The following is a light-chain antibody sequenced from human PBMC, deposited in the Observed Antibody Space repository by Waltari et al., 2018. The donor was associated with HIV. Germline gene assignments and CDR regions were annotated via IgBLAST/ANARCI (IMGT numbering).Light chain of an antibody. J-gene: IGLJ1*01. V-gene: IGLV1-36*01. CDR2: YDD. Sequence: QSVLTQPPSVSGAPGPRVIISCSGGRSNIDNSVLHWYQHLPGKAPRLLIYYDDLLPSGVSDRFSASKSGTSASLAISGLQSEDEADYYCASWDDSLNGYVFGSGTKITVL. CDR1: RSNIDNSV. CDR3: ASWDDSLNGYV.